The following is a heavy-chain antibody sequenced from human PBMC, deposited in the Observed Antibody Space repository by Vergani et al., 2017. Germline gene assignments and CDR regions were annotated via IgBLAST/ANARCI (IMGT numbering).Heavy chain of an antibody. CDR3: VWCPRGPWNIDL. V-gene: IGHV3-7*01. Sequence: EVQLVESGGGLVQPGGSLRLSCAASGFSLSRFWMSWVRHAPEKGLEWVANISTDGSATSYVDSVMGRFTISRDNTKNTLSLQMSGLRVEDTAVYYCVWCPRGPWNIDLWGRGTLITVSS. CDR2: ISTDGSAT. J-gene: IGHJ2*01. CDR1: GFSLSRFW. D-gene: IGHD2-21*01.